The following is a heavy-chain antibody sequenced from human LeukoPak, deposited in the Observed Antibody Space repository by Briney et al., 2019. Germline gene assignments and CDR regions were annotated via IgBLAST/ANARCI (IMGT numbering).Heavy chain of an antibody. CDR3: AKGHSSSWYSDYFDY. CDR1: GFTFDDYA. Sequence: GGSLRLSCAASGFTFDDYAMHWVRQAPGKGLEWVSGISWNSGSIGYADSVKGRFTISRDNAKNSLYLQMNSLRAEGTALYYCAKGHSSSWYSDYFDYWGQGTLVTVSS. D-gene: IGHD6-13*01. CDR2: ISWNSGSI. J-gene: IGHJ4*02. V-gene: IGHV3-9*01.